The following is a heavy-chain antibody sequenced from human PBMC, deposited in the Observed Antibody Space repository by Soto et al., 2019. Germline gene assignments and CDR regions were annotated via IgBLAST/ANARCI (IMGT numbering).Heavy chain of an antibody. Sequence: QVQLQESSPGLVKPSGTLSLTCAVSGASISSTNWWSWVRQPPGKGLEWIGEIFHSGGTNSNPSLKSRVTLSLAASKNQFALKLSSVTAADMAVYYCARRICGDWDFDLWGRGTLVTVSS. CDR3: ARRICGDWDFDL. CDR2: IFHSGGT. J-gene: IGHJ2*01. D-gene: IGHD3-3*01. CDR1: GASISSTNW. V-gene: IGHV4-4*02.